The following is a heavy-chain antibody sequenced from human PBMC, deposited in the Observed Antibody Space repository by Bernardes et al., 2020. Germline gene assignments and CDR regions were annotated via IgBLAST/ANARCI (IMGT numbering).Heavy chain of an antibody. D-gene: IGHD2-15*01. CDR2: ISGSGGST. J-gene: IGHJ4*02. CDR1: GFIFSSYS. CDR3: AKIGRGFDY. V-gene: IGHV3-23*01. Sequence: GGSLRLSCAASGFIFSSYSMSWVRQAPGKGLEWVSAISGSGGSTYYADSVKGRFTISRDNSKNTLYLQMNRLRAEDTAVYYCAKIGRGFDYWGQGTLVTVSS.